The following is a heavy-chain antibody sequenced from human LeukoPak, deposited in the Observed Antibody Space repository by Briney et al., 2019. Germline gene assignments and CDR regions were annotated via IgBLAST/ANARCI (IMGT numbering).Heavy chain of an antibody. J-gene: IGHJ4*02. CDR3: ARNADPSGKYPGY. Sequence: GGSLRLSCAASGFTFSSYTMNWVRQAPGMGLEWVSSITSSSTYIYYADSLKGRFTISRDNAKNSLYLQMNSLRAEDTALYYCARNADPSGKYPGYWGQGTLVTVSS. CDR1: GFTFSSYT. D-gene: IGHD1-26*01. CDR2: ITSSSTYI. V-gene: IGHV3-21*01.